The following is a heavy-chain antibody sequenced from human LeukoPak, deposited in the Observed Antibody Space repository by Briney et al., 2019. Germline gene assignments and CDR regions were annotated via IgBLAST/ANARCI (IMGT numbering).Heavy chain of an antibody. CDR1: GFTFSSNY. V-gene: IGHV3-66*02. CDR2: IYSGGST. Sequence: GGSLRLSCAASGFTFSSNYMSWVRQAPGKGLEGVPVIYSGGSTYYSDSVTGRFTISRDNSKNTLYLQMNSLRAEDTAVYYCASDTILNDFWSGYDDYWGQGTLVTVSS. D-gene: IGHD3-3*01. J-gene: IGHJ4*02. CDR3: ASDTILNDFWSGYDDY.